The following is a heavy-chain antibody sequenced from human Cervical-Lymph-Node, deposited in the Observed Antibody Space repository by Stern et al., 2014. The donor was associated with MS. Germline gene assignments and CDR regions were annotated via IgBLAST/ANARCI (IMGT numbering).Heavy chain of an antibody. Sequence: EVQPVESGGGWGKPGGSLRLSCAASGYKLRNAWMSGVSQATGKGEEWVGRIKSKTDGGTTDYAAPVKGRFSISRDDSKNTVYLQMNSLKTEDTAVYYCTTYTWGYFVYWGQGTLVTVSS. V-gene: IGHV3-15*01. J-gene: IGHJ4*02. CDR3: TTYTWGYFVY. D-gene: IGHD3-22*01. CDR1: GYKLRNAW. CDR2: IKSKTDGGTT.